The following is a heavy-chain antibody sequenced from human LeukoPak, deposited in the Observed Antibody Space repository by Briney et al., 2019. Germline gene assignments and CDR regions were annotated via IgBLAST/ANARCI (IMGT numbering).Heavy chain of an antibody. CDR1: GGSISSNNYF. V-gene: IGHV4-39*01. J-gene: IGHJ3*02. CDR2: IVYSGAT. CDR3: ARPLAARRHDAFDI. Sequence: SETLSLTCTVSGGSISSNNYFWALIRQPPGKGLEWIGSIVYSGATYYNPSLKSRVTMSVDTAKNQFSLNLSSVTATDTAVYYCARPLAARRHDAFDIWGQGTLGTVSS. D-gene: IGHD6-6*01.